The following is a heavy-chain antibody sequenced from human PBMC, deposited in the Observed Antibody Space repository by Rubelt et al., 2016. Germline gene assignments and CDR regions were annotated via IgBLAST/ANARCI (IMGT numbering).Heavy chain of an antibody. CDR3: ARPGQQLVGGCFDY. V-gene: IGHV4-39*01. Sequence: QLQLQESGPGLVKPSETLSLTCTVSGASISSSPYYWAWIRQPPGKGLEWIGSKYYSGRTFSNASLKSRVTISVDTSKNKFSLKLGAGTAADTAVYYCARPGQQLVGGCFDYWGQGILVTVSS. CDR1: GASISSSPYY. CDR2: KYYSGRT. D-gene: IGHD6-13*01. J-gene: IGHJ4*02.